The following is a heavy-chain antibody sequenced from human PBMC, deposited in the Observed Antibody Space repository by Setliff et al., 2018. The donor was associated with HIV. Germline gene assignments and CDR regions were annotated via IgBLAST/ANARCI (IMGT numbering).Heavy chain of an antibody. CDR2: ISSSRSYI. V-gene: IGHV3-21*01. CDR1: GFTFSRYS. D-gene: IGHD3-9*01. J-gene: IGHJ6*03. Sequence: PGGSLRLSCAASGFTFSRYSMSWVRQAPGKGLEWVSSISSSRSYIYYADSVKGRFTISRDNAQNSLYLQMNSLRAEDTSVYYCARPRTGYYYMEVWGKGTTVTVSS. CDR3: ARPRTGYYYMEV.